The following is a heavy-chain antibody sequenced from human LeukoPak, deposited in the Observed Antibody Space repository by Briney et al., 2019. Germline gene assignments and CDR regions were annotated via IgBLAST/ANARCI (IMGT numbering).Heavy chain of an antibody. D-gene: IGHD2-15*01. CDR3: ARGIGSFYYFDY. Sequence: SETLSLTCTVSGGSFRSYYWSWIRQSPGKVLEWLGYIYYTGTTNYNPSLKSRVTISLDTSKNQFSLRLSSATAADTAVYYCARGIGSFYYFDYWGQGARVTVSS. CDR1: GGSFRSYY. V-gene: IGHV4-59*01. CDR2: IYYTGTT. J-gene: IGHJ4*02.